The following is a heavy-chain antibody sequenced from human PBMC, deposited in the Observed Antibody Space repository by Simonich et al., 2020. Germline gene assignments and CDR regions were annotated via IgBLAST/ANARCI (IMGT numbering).Heavy chain of an antibody. CDR1: GYTFTGYY. CDR2: INPNRGGT. J-gene: IGHJ4*02. D-gene: IGHD5-12*01. CDR3: ASSKLATIDY. Sequence: HVPLVQSGAEVKKPGSSVKVSCKASGYTFTGYYMHCVRQAPGQGLEWMGWINPNRGGTNYAKKFKGRVTMTRDTSISTAYMELSRLRSDDTAVYYCASSKLATIDYWGQGTLVTVSS. V-gene: IGHV1-2*02.